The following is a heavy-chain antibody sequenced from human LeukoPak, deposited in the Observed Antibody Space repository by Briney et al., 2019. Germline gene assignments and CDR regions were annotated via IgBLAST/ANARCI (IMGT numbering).Heavy chain of an antibody. J-gene: IGHJ5*02. V-gene: IGHV3-48*04. CDR1: GFTFSIYS. D-gene: IGHD3-10*01. CDR2: ISSSGSTI. Sequence: GGSLRLSCAASGFTFSIYSMNWVRQAPGKGLEWVSSISSSGSTIYYADSVKGRFTISRDNAKNSLYLQMNSLRAEDTAVYYCARDMPNYYGSGSYRFDPWGQGTLVTVSS. CDR3: ARDMPNYYGSGSYRFDP.